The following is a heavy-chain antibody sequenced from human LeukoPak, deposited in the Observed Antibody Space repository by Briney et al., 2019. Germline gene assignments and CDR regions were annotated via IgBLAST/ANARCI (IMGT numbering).Heavy chain of an antibody. V-gene: IGHV3-72*01. CDR2: TRNKANSYIS. Sequence: PGGSLRLSCAASGFPFTDRYVDWVRQAPGKGLEWVGRTRNKANSYISEYAASVKSRFTISRDNSKNSLYLQMNSLKTEGTAVYYCARDFDYGDGFDFWGQGTLVTVSS. J-gene: IGHJ4*02. CDR3: ARDFDYGDGFDF. CDR1: GFPFTDRY. D-gene: IGHD4-17*01.